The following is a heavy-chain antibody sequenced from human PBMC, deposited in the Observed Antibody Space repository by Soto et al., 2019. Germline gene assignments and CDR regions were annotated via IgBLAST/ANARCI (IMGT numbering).Heavy chain of an antibody. D-gene: IGHD4-4*01. Sequence: GGSLRLSCAVSGFTFSSYAMSWVRQAPGRGLEWVSGISGSGDSTDYADSVKGRFTISRDNSKNTLYLQMNSLRAEDTAVYYCAKKDDYSNYAPIYWGQGTLVTVSS. CDR3: AKKDDYSNYAPIY. CDR1: GFTFSSYA. V-gene: IGHV3-23*01. CDR2: ISGSGDST. J-gene: IGHJ4*02.